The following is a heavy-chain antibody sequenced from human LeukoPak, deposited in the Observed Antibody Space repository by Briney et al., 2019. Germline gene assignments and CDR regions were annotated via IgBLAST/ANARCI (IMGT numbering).Heavy chain of an antibody. V-gene: IGHV4-39*01. CDR1: GGSIGSSSYY. CDR3: ARRAKNDAFDI. Sequence: PSETLSLTCTVSGGSIGSSSYYWGWIRQPPGKGLEWIGSIYYSGSTYYNPSLKSRVTISVDTSKNQFSLKLSSVTAADTAVYYCARRAKNDAFDIWGQGTMVTVSS. CDR2: IYYSGST. J-gene: IGHJ3*02.